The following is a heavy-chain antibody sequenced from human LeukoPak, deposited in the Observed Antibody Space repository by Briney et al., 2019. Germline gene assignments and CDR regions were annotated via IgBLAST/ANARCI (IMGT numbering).Heavy chain of an antibody. CDR3: AKDIGGSMVRGVWVGYFDY. D-gene: IGHD3-10*01. V-gene: IGHV3-48*01. Sequence: PGGSLRLSCAASGFTFSNYAMNWVRQAPGKGLEWVSYISSSSSTIYYADSVKGRFTISRDNAKNSLYLQMNSLRAEDTALYYCAKDIGGSMVRGVWVGYFDYWGQGTLVTVSS. J-gene: IGHJ4*02. CDR2: ISSSSSTI. CDR1: GFTFSNYA.